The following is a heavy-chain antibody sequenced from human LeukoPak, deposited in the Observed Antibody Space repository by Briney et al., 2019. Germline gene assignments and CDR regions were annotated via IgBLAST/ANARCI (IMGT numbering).Heavy chain of an antibody. J-gene: IGHJ3*02. D-gene: IGHD3-22*01. V-gene: IGHV5-51*01. Sequence: GESLKISCKGSGYSFTSYWIGWVRRMPGKGLEWMGIIYPGDSDTGYSPSFQGHVTISADKSISTAYLQWSSLKASDTAMYYCARPTGYYDSSTFDIWGQGTMVTVSS. CDR1: GYSFTSYW. CDR3: ARPTGYYDSSTFDI. CDR2: IYPGDSDT.